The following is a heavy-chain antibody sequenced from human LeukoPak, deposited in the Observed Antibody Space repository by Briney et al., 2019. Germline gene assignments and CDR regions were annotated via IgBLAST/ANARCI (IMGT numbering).Heavy chain of an antibody. CDR1: GGSIISYY. CDR2: IYYSGST. V-gene: IGHV4-59*08. D-gene: IGHD3-16*02. CDR3: ARHSPAVYDYVWGSDRPSSQYYYYMDV. J-gene: IGHJ6*03. Sequence: SETLSLTCTVSGGSIISYYWSWIRQPPGKGLEWIGYIYYSGSTNYNPSLKSRVTISVDTSKNQFSLKLSSVTAADTAVYYCARHSPAVYDYVWGSDRPSSQYYYYMDVWGKGTTVTVSS.